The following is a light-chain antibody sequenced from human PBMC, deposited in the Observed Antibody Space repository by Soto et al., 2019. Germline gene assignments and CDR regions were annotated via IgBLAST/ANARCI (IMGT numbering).Light chain of an antibody. V-gene: IGKV3-20*01. CDR1: KGFSRSY. CDR2: GAS. J-gene: IGKJ5*01. CDR3: QQSGYSPIT. Sequence: SVLPQSQDTLYWSPGERGSLSCRACKGFSRSYLAWYQQKPGQAPRLLMVGASSRATGIPDRFSGSGSGTDFTLTIYRLEPEDFAVYYCQQSGYSPITLGQGTRLEIK.